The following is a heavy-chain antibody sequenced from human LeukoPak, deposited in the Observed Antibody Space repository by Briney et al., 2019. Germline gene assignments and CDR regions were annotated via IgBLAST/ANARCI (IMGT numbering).Heavy chain of an antibody. J-gene: IGHJ6*02. CDR1: GFTFRSYG. CDR3: TTEPLTPTGYYINYYYGMDV. Sequence: GGSLRLSCAASGFTFRSYGMHWVRQAPGKGLEWVAVIWYDGSNKYYADSVKGRFIISRDNSKNTLYLQVNSLRAEDTAVYYCTTEPLTPTGYYINYYYGMDVWGQGTTVTVSS. D-gene: IGHD3-9*01. CDR2: IWYDGSNK. V-gene: IGHV3-33*01.